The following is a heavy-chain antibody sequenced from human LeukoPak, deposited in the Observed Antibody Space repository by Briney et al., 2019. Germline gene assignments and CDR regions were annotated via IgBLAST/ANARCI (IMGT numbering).Heavy chain of an antibody. V-gene: IGHV4-34*01. J-gene: IGHJ6*02. Sequence: PSETLSLTCAAYGGSFSGYYWSWIRQPPGKGLEWIGEINHSGSTNYNPSLKSRVTISVDTSKNQFSLKLSSVTAADTAVYYCARFTTSTYYYYYGMDVWGQGTTVTVSS. D-gene: IGHD1-1*01. CDR2: INHSGST. CDR3: ARFTTSTYYYYYGMDV. CDR1: GGSFSGYY.